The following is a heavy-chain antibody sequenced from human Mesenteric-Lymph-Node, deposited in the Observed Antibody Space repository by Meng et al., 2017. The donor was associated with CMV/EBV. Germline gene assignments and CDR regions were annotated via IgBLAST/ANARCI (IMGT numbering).Heavy chain of an antibody. CDR1: GFTLSNYP. CDR3: VRIAYNWNDHTLTKTYYYYGMDV. CDR2: VSWNGSRT. J-gene: IGHJ6*02. V-gene: IGHV3-19*01. Sequence: GESLKISCAASGFTLSNYPMHWVRQAPGKGLEWVSGVSWNGSRTHYADSVKGRFIISRDNSRNFLYQQMNSLRPEDMAVYYCVRIAYNWNDHTLTKTYYYYGMDVWGQGTTVTVSS. D-gene: IGHD1-20*01.